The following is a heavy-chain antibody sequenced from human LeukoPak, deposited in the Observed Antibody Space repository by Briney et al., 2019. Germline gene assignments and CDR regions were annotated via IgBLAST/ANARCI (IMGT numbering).Heavy chain of an antibody. J-gene: IGHJ4*02. CDR1: GASIRSGDHH. CDR2: IYFSGSR. CDR3: AGGLPFDY. Sequence: PSETLSLTCSVSGASIRSGDHHWSWLRQSPGKGLEWIGYIYFSGSRSSNPSLRSRLTISVDTSKNQFSLKLSSVTAADTAVYYCAGGLPFDYWGQGTLVTVSS. V-gene: IGHV4-30-4*08.